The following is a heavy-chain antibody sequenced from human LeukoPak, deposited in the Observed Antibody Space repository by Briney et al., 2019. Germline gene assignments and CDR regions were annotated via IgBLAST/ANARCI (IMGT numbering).Heavy chain of an antibody. Sequence: SETLSLTCTVSGGSISSSSYYWGWIRQPPGKGLEWIGSIYYSGSTYYNPSLKSRVTISVDTSKDQFSLKLSSVTAADTAVYYCARHVPVPGCWYGAYFDYWGQATLVTVSP. D-gene: IGHD6-13*01. J-gene: IGHJ4*02. CDR3: ARHVPVPGCWYGAYFDY. CDR2: IYYSGST. CDR1: GGSISSSSYY. V-gene: IGHV4-39*01.